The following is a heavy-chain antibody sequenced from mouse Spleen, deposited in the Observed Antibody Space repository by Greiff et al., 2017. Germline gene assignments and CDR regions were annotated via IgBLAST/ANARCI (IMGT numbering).Heavy chain of an antibody. J-gene: IGHJ2*01. CDR2: IDPETGGT. V-gene: IGHV1-15*01. CDR3: TRGGLVWYLYYFDY. Sequence: VQLQESGAELVRPGASVTLSCKASGYTFTDYEMHWVKQTPVHGLEWIGAIDPETGGTAYNQKFKGKAILTADKSSSTAYMELRSLTSEDSAVYYCTRGGLVWYLYYFDYWGQGTTLTVSS. D-gene: IGHD2-10*02. CDR1: GYTFTDYE.